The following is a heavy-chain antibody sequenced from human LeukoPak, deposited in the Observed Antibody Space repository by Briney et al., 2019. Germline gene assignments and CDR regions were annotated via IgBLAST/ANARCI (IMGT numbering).Heavy chain of an antibody. CDR3: ARLITIFGVVGYFDF. CDR2: IYPHDSDT. J-gene: IGHJ4*02. CDR1: GYGFTTSW. Sequence: GEALKISCRGSGYGFTTSWIGWVRPMPGKGLEWMGIIYPHDSDTRYSPSFQGQVTISADKSVNTAYLQWSSLQASDTAMYFCARLITIFGVVGYFDFWGQGTLVTVSS. D-gene: IGHD3-3*01. V-gene: IGHV5-51*01.